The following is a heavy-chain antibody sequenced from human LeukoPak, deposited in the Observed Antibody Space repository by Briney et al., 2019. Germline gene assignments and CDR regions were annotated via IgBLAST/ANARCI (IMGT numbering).Heavy chain of an antibody. J-gene: IGHJ4*02. CDR2: IYSGGNT. CDR1: GFTVSGTY. D-gene: IGHD5-12*01. CDR3: ARALYSGHADLFDS. Sequence: HPGGSLRLSCAVSGFTVSGTYMSWVRHPPGKGLEWVSVIYSGGNTYYPDSVKGRFAISRDKSKNTLYLQMNSLRAEDTAVYYCARALYSGHADLFDSWGQGTLVTVSS. V-gene: IGHV3-66*01.